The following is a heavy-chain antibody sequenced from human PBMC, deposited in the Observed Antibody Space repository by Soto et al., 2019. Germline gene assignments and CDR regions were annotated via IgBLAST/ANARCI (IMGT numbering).Heavy chain of an antibody. J-gene: IGHJ4*02. CDR3: ARQRGSLRPFDN. Sequence: SETLSLTCTVSGGSIKNYYWAWIRQAPGKGLECIGFLYYSGFTNYNPSFKSRVSMSVDTSKNQFSLNLTSVTAADTALYYCARQRGSLRPFDNWGQGSTVTVSS. D-gene: IGHD3-10*01. V-gene: IGHV4-59*01. CDR1: GGSIKNYY. CDR2: LYYSGFT.